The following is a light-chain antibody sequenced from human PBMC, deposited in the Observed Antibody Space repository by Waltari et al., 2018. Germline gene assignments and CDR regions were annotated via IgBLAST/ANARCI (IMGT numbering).Light chain of an antibody. V-gene: IGLV3-1*01. CDR3: QAWDSTYARV. Sequence: SYELTQPTSVSVAPGQTASITCSGDKLGAKYACWYQQKPGQSPVLVIHQNTKRPSGIPERFSGSNSGNTATLTISGTQTIDEADYHCQAWDSTYARVFGGGTK. CDR1: KLGAKY. J-gene: IGLJ2*01. CDR2: QNT.